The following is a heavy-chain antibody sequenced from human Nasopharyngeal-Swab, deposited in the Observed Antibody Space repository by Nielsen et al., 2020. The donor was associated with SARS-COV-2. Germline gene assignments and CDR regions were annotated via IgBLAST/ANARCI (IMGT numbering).Heavy chain of an antibody. CDR2: IYTSGST. CDR3: ARGSLEGYDILTGFDY. CDR1: GGSISSGSYY. V-gene: IGHV4-61*02. J-gene: IGHJ4*02. D-gene: IGHD3-9*01. Sequence: SETLSLTCTVSGGSISSGSYYWSWIRQPAGKGLEWIGRIYTSGSTNYNPSLKSRVTISVDTSKNQFSLKLSSVTAADTAVYYCARGSLEGYDILTGFDYWGQGTLVTVSS.